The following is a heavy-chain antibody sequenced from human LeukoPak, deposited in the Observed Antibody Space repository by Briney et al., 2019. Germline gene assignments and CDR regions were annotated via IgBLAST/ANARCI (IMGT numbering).Heavy chain of an antibody. J-gene: IGHJ4*02. CDR1: GYTFTSYA. CDR3: AREWYSGSYDY. V-gene: IGHV1-69*13. D-gene: IGHD1-26*01. Sequence: SVKVSCKASGYTFTSYAINWVRQAPGQGREWMGGIIPIFGTANYAQKFQGRVTITADESTSTAYMELSSLRSEDTAVYYCAREWYSGSYDYWGQGTLVTVSS. CDR2: IIPIFGTA.